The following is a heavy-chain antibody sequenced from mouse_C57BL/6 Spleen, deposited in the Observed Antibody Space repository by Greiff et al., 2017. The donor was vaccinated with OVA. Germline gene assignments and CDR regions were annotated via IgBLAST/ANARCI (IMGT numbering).Heavy chain of an antibody. CDR3: ARPLGTTRYAMDY. CDR1: GYTFTSYW. Sequence: VQLQQSGAELVKPGASVKMSCKASGYTFTSYWITWVKQRPGQGLEWIGDIYPGSGSTNYNEKFKSKATLTVDTSSSTAYMQLSSLTSEDSAVYYCARPLGTTRYAMDYWGQGTSVTVSS. D-gene: IGHD2-13*01. CDR2: IYPGSGST. V-gene: IGHV1-55*01. J-gene: IGHJ4*01.